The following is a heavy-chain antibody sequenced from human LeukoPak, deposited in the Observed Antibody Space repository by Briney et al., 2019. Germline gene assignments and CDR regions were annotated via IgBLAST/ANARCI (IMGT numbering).Heavy chain of an antibody. CDR3: ARDRPRHHRSSGYYPNHRGHGMDV. Sequence: GGSLRLSCAASGFDFNTYTMNWVRQAPGKGLEWVASIISSSASISYADSMKGRFTISRDNAKKTVYLHMSSVRAEDTAVYYCARDRPRHHRSSGYYPNHRGHGMDVWGQGTTVTVSS. D-gene: IGHD3-22*01. CDR1: GFDFNTYT. CDR2: IISSSASI. V-gene: IGHV3-21*01. J-gene: IGHJ6*02.